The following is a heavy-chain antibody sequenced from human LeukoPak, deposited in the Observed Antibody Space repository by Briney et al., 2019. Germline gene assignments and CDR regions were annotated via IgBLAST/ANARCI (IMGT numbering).Heavy chain of an antibody. CDR1: GFMFSGSP. V-gene: IGHV3-73*01. D-gene: IGHD6-19*01. Sequence: GGSLRLSCAASGFMFSGSPMHWVRQASGKGLEWVGHIRSKANNYATIYAASVKGRFTMSRDDSKNTLYLQMNSLKTEDTAVYYCTAEGVIPRGGWYLADYWGQGTLVTVSS. CDR2: IRSKANNYAT. CDR3: TAEGVIPRGGWYLADY. J-gene: IGHJ4*02.